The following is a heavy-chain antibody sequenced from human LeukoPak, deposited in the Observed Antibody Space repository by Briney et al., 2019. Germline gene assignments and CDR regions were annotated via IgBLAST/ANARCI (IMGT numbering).Heavy chain of an antibody. CDR3: ARDSGLRLGELSSRVYFDY. Sequence: SETLSLTCAVSGGSIGRSSYYWGWIRQSPGKGLEWIGNIYYSGNTYYNPSLQTRVTISVDTSKNQLSLKLNSVTAADTAVYYCARDSGLRLGELSSRVYFDYWGQGALVTVSS. V-gene: IGHV4-39*07. J-gene: IGHJ4*02. D-gene: IGHD3-16*02. CDR1: GGSIGRSSYY. CDR2: IYYSGNT.